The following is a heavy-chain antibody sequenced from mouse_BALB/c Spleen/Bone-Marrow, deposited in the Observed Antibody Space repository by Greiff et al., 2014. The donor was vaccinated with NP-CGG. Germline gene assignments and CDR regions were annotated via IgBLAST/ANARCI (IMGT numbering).Heavy chain of an antibody. J-gene: IGHJ3*01. CDR1: GFTFTDYY. V-gene: IGHV7-3*02. CDR3: ARDCGNYVRFAY. Sequence: EVKLVESGGGLVQPGGSLRLSCATSGFTFTDYYMSWVRQPPGKALGWLGFIRNKANGYTTEYSASVKGRFTISRDNSQSILYLQMNTLRAEDSATYYCARDCGNYVRFAYWGQGTLVTVSA. D-gene: IGHD2-1*01. CDR2: IRNKANGYTT.